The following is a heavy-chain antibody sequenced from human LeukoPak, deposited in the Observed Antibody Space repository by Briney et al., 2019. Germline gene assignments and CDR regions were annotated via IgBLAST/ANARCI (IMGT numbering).Heavy chain of an antibody. CDR3: AREKEAAAGQTYYFDY. CDR2: IRYDGSNK. V-gene: IGHV3-30*02. D-gene: IGHD6-13*01. Sequence: GGSLRLSCAASGFTFSNYGIHWVSQAPGKGLEWVAFIRYDGSNKYYADSVKGRFIISRDNSKNTLYLQMNSLRAEDTAVYYCAREKEAAAGQTYYFDYWGQGTLVTVSS. J-gene: IGHJ4*02. CDR1: GFTFSNYG.